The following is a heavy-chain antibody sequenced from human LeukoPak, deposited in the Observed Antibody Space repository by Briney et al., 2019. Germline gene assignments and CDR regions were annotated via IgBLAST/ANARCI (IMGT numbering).Heavy chain of an antibody. CDR2: IIPIFGTS. J-gene: IGHJ6*03. D-gene: IGHD2-21*02. CDR1: GGTFSSYA. Sequence: SVKVSCKASGGTFSSYAISWVRQAPGQGLEWMGGIIPIFGTSNYAQKFQGRVTITADKSTSTAYMELSSLRSEDTAVYYCARVVVVTHYYMDVWGKGTTVTVSS. V-gene: IGHV1-69*06. CDR3: ARVVVVTHYYMDV.